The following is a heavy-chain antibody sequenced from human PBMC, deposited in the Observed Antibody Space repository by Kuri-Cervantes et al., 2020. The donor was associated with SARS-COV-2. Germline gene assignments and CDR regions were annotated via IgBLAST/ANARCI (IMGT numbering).Heavy chain of an antibody. CDR2: ITAFNGNT. CDR3: ATQRCNNGVCYSNEAFDI. CDR1: GYTFTSYG. Sequence: ASVKVSCKASGYTFTSYGISWVRQAPGQALEWMGWITAFNGNTEYAQKVLDRVTITTDRSINTAYMELSSLTSEDTAMYYCATQRCNNGVCYSNEAFDIWGQGTMVTVSS. V-gene: IGHV1-18*01. J-gene: IGHJ3*02. D-gene: IGHD2-8*01.